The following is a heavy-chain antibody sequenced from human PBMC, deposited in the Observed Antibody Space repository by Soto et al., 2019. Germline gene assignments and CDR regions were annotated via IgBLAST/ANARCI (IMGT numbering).Heavy chain of an antibody. V-gene: IGHV1-58*01. D-gene: IGHD2-15*01. CDR3: ARGLEVGPRSPMAV. J-gene: IGHJ6*02. Sequence: ASVKVSCKASGFTFTSSAVQWVRQARGQRLEWIGWIVVGSGNTNYAQKFQERVTITRDMSTSTAYMELSSLRSEDTAVYYCARGLEVGPRSPMAVWGQGTTVTVS. CDR2: IVVGSGNT. CDR1: GFTFTSSA.